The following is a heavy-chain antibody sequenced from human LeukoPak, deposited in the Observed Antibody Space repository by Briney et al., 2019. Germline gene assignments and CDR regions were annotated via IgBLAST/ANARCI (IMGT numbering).Heavy chain of an antibody. CDR3: ARGHYGMGV. J-gene: IGHJ6*02. CDR1: EFSFSTFW. V-gene: IGHV3-7*04. CDR2: IKPDGSET. Sequence: GGSLRLPCTASEFSFSTFWMTWVRQAPGMGLEWVATIKPDGSETYYVDSVKGRFTISRDNPKNSLYLQMNSLGAEDTAVYYCARGHYGMGVWGQGPRSPSP.